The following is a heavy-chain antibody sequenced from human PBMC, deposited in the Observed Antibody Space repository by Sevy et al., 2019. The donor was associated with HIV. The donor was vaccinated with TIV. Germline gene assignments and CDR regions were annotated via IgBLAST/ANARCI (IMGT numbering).Heavy chain of an antibody. Sequence: GGSLRLSCAASGFSFSSYAMNWVRQAPGKGLEWVSTISGSGLSTYYADSVKGRFTISRDNSKKTLHLQMKSLRAEDTAVYYCAQMKIASVAGSGDFDNWGQGTLVTVSS. CDR3: AQMKIASVAGSGDFDN. V-gene: IGHV3-23*01. CDR2: ISGSGLST. J-gene: IGHJ4*02. D-gene: IGHD6-19*01. CDR1: GFSFSSYA.